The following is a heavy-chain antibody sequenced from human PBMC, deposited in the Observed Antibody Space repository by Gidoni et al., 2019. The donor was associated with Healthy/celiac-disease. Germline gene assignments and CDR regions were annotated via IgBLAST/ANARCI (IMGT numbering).Heavy chain of an antibody. Sequence: QVQLVESGGGVVKRGGSVRLYCGACGLTFRDYFMRGIRHAPWKGLAWFSYISSSSSYTNYVYSVNVRFTISRANAKHSLYLQINSLRAADTAVYYCASHTSKERAPNLLVYAFAIWGQGTMFTVSS. CDR1: GLTFRDYF. J-gene: IGHJ3*02. CDR3: ASHTSKERAPNLLVYAFAI. V-gene: IGHV3-11*06. CDR2: ISSSSSYT. D-gene: IGHD6-6*01.